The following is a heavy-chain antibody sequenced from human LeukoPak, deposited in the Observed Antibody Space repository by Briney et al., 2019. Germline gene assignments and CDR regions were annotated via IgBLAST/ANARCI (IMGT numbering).Heavy chain of an antibody. V-gene: IGHV4-31*03. J-gene: IGHJ5*02. CDR1: GGSISSGGYY. D-gene: IGHD5-12*01. CDR3: ARDEGGYDRNWFAP. CDR2: IYYSGST. Sequence: PSQTLSLTCTVSGGSISSGGYYWSWIRQHPGKGLEWIGYIYYSGSTYYNPSLKSRVTISVDTSKNQFSLKLSSVTAADTAVYYCARDEGGYDRNWFAPWGQGTLVTVSS.